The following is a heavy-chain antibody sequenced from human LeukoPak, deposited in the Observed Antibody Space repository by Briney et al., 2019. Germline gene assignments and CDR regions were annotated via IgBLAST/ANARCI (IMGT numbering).Heavy chain of an antibody. D-gene: IGHD2-15*01. J-gene: IGHJ5*02. CDR1: GGSISSYY. CDR3: ARQVVVAATSWFDP. Sequence: KPSETLSLTCTVSGGSISSYYWSCIRQPPGKGLEWIGYIYYIGSTNYNPSLKSRVTISVDTSKNQFSLKLSSVTAADTAVYYCARQVVVAATSWFDPWGQGTLVTVSS. V-gene: IGHV4-59*01. CDR2: IYYIGST.